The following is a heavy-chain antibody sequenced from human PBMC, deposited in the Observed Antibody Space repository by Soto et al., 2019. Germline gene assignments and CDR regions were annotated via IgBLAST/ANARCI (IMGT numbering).Heavy chain of an antibody. Sequence: EVQLLESGGGLVQPGGSLRLSCAASGFTFSSYAMSWVRQAPGKGLEWVSAISGSGGSTYYADSVKARFTISRNNSKNTLYLQMNSLRAEDTALYYCAKVAYYYDSSGYFDYWGQGTLVTVS. J-gene: IGHJ4*02. CDR3: AKVAYYYDSSGYFDY. CDR2: ISGSGGST. V-gene: IGHV3-23*01. D-gene: IGHD3-22*01. CDR1: GFTFSSYA.